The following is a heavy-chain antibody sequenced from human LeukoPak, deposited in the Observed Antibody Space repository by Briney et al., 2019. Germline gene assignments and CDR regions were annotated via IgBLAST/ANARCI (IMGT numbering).Heavy chain of an antibody. CDR3: ATSPGRDWLGLENVYFFYYMDV. CDR1: GGSFNNHS. CDR2: IIPMGITA. V-gene: IGHV1-69*05. D-gene: IGHD6-19*01. Sequence: SVKVSCKVSGGSFNNHSISWVRQATPQGLEGMVGIIPMGITATYEHHFQGRVTITTAQSTSTAYMELSSLRTADTAVYYSATSPGRDWLGLENVYFFYYMDVWGKGTTVTVS. J-gene: IGHJ6*03.